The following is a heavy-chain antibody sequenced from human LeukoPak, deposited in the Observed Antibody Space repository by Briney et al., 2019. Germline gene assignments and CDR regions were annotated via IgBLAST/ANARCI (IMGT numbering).Heavy chain of an antibody. Sequence: SETLSLTCAVYGGSFSGYYWSWIRQPPGKGLEWIGEINHSGSTNYNPSLKSRVTISVDTSKNQFSLKLSSVTAADTAVYYCARGSHFPPYSSSWYAPPVYYFDYWGQGTLVTVSS. CDR3: ARGSHFPPYSSSWYAPPVYYFDY. V-gene: IGHV4-34*01. CDR1: GGSFSGYY. CDR2: INHSGST. D-gene: IGHD6-13*01. J-gene: IGHJ4*02.